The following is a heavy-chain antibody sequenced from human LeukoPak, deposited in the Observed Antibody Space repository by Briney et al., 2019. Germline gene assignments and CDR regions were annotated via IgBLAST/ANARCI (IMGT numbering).Heavy chain of an antibody. CDR3: AREFRQSSDYYYYYMDV. CDR2: IYTIGST. V-gene: IGHV4-4*07. Sequence: SETLSLTCTVSGGSISSYYWSWIRQPAGKGLEWIGRIYTIGSTNYNPSLKSRVTMSVDTSKNQFSLKLSSVTAADTAVYYCAREFRQSSDYYYYYMDVWGKGTTVTVSS. CDR1: GGSISSYY. J-gene: IGHJ6*03. D-gene: IGHD3-10*01.